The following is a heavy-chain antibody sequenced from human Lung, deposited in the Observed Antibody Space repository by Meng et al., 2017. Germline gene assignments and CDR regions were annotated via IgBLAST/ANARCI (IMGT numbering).Heavy chain of an antibody. D-gene: IGHD6-25*01. CDR3: ARDEDISAAGKLFGDY. Sequence: QGQFVQSGGEGKTPGASVKVSCKPSGYNFPDYYIHWVRRAPGQGLEWMGRINPKSGDTHYAQKFQARVTMTGDTSISTAYMELSGLRSDDTAMYHCARDEDISAAGKLFGDYWGQGTLVTVSS. CDR2: INPKSGDT. V-gene: IGHV1-2*06. J-gene: IGHJ4*02. CDR1: GYNFPDYY.